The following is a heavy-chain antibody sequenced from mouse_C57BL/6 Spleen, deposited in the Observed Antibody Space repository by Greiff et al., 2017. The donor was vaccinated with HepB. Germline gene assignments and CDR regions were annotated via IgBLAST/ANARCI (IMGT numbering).Heavy chain of an antibody. J-gene: IGHJ2*01. D-gene: IGHD2-5*01. Sequence: EVQLQQSGPELVKPGASVKISCKASGYTFTDYYMNWVKQSHGKSLEWIGDINPNNGGTSYNQKFKGNATLTVDKSSSTAYMELRSLTSEDSAVYYCARSYSNYGGYFDYWGQGTTLTVSS. CDR2: INPNNGGT. CDR1: GYTFTDYY. V-gene: IGHV1-26*01. CDR3: ARSYSNYGGYFDY.